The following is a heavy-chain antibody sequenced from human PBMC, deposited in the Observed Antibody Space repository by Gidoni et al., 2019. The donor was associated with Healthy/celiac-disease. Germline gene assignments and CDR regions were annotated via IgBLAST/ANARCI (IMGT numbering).Heavy chain of an antibody. D-gene: IGHD3-10*01. CDR1: GFTVSSNY. CDR3: ASLWFGELYGMDV. CDR2: IYSGGST. J-gene: IGHJ6*02. Sequence: EVQLVESGGGLIQPGGSLRLSCAASGFTVSSNYMSWVRQAPGKGLEWVSVIYSGGSTYYADSVKGRFTISRDNSKNTLYLQMNSLRAEDTAVYYCASLWFGELYGMDVWGQGTTVTVSS. V-gene: IGHV3-53*01.